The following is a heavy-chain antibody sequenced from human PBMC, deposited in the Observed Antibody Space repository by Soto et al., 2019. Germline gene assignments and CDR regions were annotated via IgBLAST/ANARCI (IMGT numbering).Heavy chain of an antibody. CDR3: TRCGIRYHSIGYYLGIDGMDV. D-gene: IGHD3-22*01. Sequence: QVQLVQSGAEVKKPESSVRVSCKASGGTFNSYAITWVRQAPGQGLEWMGGTIPMFGTTNYAEKFQGRVTIIADESTNTAYMELSSLRSEDTAVYYRTRCGIRYHSIGYYLGIDGMDVWGQGTTVIVSS. J-gene: IGHJ6*02. CDR1: GGTFNSYA. V-gene: IGHV1-69*12. CDR2: TIPMFGTT.